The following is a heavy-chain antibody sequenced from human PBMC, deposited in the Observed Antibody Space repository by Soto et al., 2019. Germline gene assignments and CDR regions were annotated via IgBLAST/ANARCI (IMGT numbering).Heavy chain of an antibody. J-gene: IGHJ6*02. CDR2: ISGSFGST. Sequence: GGSLRLSCVASGFSFSSYAMNWVRQAPGKGLEWVSTISGSFGSTYYADSVQGRFTISRDNSKNTLYLQMNSLRAEDTAVYYCATYSGNYERYGVYYGMDVWGQGTTVTVSS. V-gene: IGHV3-23*01. D-gene: IGHD1-26*01. CDR3: ATYSGNYERYGVYYGMDV. CDR1: GFSFSSYA.